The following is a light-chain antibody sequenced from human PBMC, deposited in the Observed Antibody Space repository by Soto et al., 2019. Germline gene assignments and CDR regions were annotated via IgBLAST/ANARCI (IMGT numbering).Light chain of an antibody. V-gene: IGLV2-14*01. CDR2: DVS. Sequence: QSALTQPASVSGSPGQSIIISCTGTSSDVGGHNSVSWYQQHPGKAPKIIIYDVSYRPSGVSIRFSGSKSGNTASLTISGLQAEDEADYYCSSFTSSTILAFGGGTKLTVL. CDR1: SSDVGGHNS. J-gene: IGLJ2*01. CDR3: SSFTSSTILA.